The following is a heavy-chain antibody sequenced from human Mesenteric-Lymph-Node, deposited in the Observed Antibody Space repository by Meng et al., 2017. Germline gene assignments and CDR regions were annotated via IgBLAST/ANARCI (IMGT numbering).Heavy chain of an antibody. V-gene: IGHV3-23*01. Sequence: GESLKISCAASGFTFSSYAMSWVRQAPGKGLEWVSAISGSGGSTYYADSVKGRFTISRDNSKNTLYLQMNSLRAEDTAVYYCAKEWGRYYYGSGSYYNVRPFDYWGQGTLVTVSS. CDR2: ISGSGGST. J-gene: IGHJ4*02. CDR1: GFTFSSYA. D-gene: IGHD3-10*01. CDR3: AKEWGRYYYGSGSYYNVRPFDY.